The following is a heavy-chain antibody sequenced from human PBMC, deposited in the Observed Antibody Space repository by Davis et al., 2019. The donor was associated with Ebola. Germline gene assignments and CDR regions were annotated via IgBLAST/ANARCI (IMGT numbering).Heavy chain of an antibody. CDR1: PVSFLGSF. CDR2: INHSGST. J-gene: IGHJ4*02. CDR3: ARGRTMLEY. Sequence: MPSATLSLTFAVYPVSFLGSFLSWIRQPPGKGLEWIGEINHSGSTNYNPSLKSRVTISVDTSKNQFSLKLSSVTAADTAVYYWARGRTMLEYWGQGTLVTVSS. D-gene: IGHD3-10*01. V-gene: IGHV4-34*01.